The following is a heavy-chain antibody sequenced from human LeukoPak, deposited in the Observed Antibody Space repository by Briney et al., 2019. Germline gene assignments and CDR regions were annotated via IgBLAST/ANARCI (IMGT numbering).Heavy chain of an antibody. V-gene: IGHV1-46*01. CDR3: ARHDGWFDP. Sequence: ASVKDSFMSSVYTFTIYYMHWVRQAPGQGREGMGIINPSGGSPSYAQKFQGRVTITRNISTSTVYIELSNLRSEDRAGYDCARHDGWFDPWGPGKLV. CDR2: INPSGGSP. D-gene: IGHD1-1*01. CDR1: VYTFTIYY. J-gene: IGHJ5*02.